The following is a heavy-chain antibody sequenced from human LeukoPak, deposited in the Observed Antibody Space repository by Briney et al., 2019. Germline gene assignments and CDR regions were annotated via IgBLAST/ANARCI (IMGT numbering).Heavy chain of an antibody. CDR1: GFIFTNYW. Sequence: GGSLRLSCAASGFIFTNYWMYWVRQAPGKGLVWVSHINSDGSSTKYADSVKGRFTISRDNAKDTLYLQMNSLRGEDTAVYYCVKEGSGWYERPDYYYMDVWGKGTTVTVSS. CDR2: INSDGSST. D-gene: IGHD6-19*01. CDR3: VKEGSGWYERPDYYYMDV. J-gene: IGHJ6*03. V-gene: IGHV3-74*01.